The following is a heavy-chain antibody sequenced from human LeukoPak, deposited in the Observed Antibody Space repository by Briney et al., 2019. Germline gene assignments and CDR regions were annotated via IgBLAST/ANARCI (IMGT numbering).Heavy chain of an antibody. V-gene: IGHV3-7*01. D-gene: IGHD2-15*01. CDR3: VQGWRDN. CDR2: INQDSSEK. J-gene: IGHJ4*02. CDR1: GFTLSNYW. Sequence: PGGSLRLSCAASGFTLSNYWMSWVRQAPGKGLEWVANINQDSSEKYYVDSVKVRFTISRDNAKNSLYLQLNTLRPEDTAVYYCVQGWRDNWGQGTLVTVSS.